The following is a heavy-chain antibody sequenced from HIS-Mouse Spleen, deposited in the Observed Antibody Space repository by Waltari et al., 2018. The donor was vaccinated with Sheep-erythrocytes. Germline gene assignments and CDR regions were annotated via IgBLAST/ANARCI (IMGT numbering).Heavy chain of an antibody. D-gene: IGHD6-13*01. V-gene: IGHV2-26*01. CDR3: ARITVDQLVDYYYYYGMDV. J-gene: IGHJ6*02. CDR2: IFSNDEK. Sequence: QVTLKESGPVLVKPTETLTLTCTVSGFSLSTARMGVSWILQPPGKALEWLAHIFSNDEKSYSTSLKSRLTISKDTSKSQVVLTMTNMDPVDTATYYCARITVDQLVDYYYYYGMDVWGQGTTVTVSS. CDR1: GFSLSTARMG.